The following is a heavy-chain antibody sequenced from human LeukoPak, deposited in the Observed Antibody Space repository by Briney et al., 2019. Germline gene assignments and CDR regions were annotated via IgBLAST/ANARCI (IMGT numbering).Heavy chain of an antibody. J-gene: IGHJ4*02. CDR2: IYDSGST. V-gene: IGHV4-34*01. Sequence: SETLSLTCAVYGGSFSGYSWSWIRQPPGKGLEWIGNIYDSGSTYYNASLQSRVTISIDTSKNQFSLRLSSVTAADTAMYYCAKSGGYGLIDYWGQGTLVTVSS. CDR3: AKSGGYGLIDY. D-gene: IGHD1-26*01. CDR1: GGSFSGYS.